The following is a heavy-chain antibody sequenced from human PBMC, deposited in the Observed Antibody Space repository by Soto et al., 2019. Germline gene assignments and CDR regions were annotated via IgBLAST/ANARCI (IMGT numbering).Heavy chain of an antibody. V-gene: IGHV3-30-3*01. J-gene: IGHJ4*02. CDR2: ISYDGSNT. CDR1: GFTFSTYA. D-gene: IGHD2-2*01. CDR3: ARDQGRSITCQLDY. Sequence: LRLSCAVSGFTFSTYAMHWVRQAPGRGLEWVAVISYDGSNTYYADSVKGRFTISRDNMLYLQMNSLRAEDTAVYYCARDQGRSITCQLDYWGQGTLVTVSS.